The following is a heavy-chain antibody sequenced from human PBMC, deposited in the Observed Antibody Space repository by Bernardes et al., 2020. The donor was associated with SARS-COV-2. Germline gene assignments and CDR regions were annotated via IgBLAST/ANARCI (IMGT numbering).Heavy chain of an antibody. D-gene: IGHD1-26*01. V-gene: IGHV4-59*03. CDR2: IYYSGNA. CDR1: GDFIGSYY. CDR3: GGGTNYKFDY. Sequence: SETLSLTCSVSGDFIGSYYWNWIRQSPGRGLEWIGYIYYSGNADYNPSLQSRVTISIDRSRKQFSLTLTSVTAADTAVYYCGGGTNYKFDYWGQGIRVTVPS. J-gene: IGHJ4*02.